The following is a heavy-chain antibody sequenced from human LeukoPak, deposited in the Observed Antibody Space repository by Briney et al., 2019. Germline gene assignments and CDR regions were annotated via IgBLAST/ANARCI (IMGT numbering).Heavy chain of an antibody. CDR2: ISHDGSNK. Sequence: PGRSLRLSCAASGFTFSNYAMHWVRQAPGKGLERVVVISHDGSNKYYADSVKGRFTLSRDNSKNTLYLQMNSLRAEDTAVYYCARGGSALPIDYWGQGTLFT. D-gene: IGHD6-19*01. CDR3: ARGGSALPIDY. CDR1: GFTFSNYA. V-gene: IGHV3-30-3*01. J-gene: IGHJ4*02.